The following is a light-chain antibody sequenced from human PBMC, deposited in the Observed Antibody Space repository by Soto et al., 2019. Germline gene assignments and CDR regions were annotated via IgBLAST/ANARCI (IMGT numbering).Light chain of an antibody. CDR2: AAS. CDR3: QQAYSFPIT. V-gene: IGKV1-9*01. CDR1: QDFSNY. J-gene: IGKJ5*01. Sequence: DIQLTQSPSFLSASIGDRVTITCRASQDFSNYLAWYQQKPGRAPELLIRAASTLQSGVPSRFSGSGSGTDFTLTINSLQPEDFATYYCQQAYSFPITFGQGTRLEIK.